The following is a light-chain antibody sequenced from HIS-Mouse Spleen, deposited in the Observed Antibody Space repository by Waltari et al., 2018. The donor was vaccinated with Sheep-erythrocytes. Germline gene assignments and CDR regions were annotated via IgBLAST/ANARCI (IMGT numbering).Light chain of an antibody. Sequence: QSALTQPRSVSGSPGQSVTISCTGTSSDVGCYNYVSWYQQHPGKAPNLMIYDVSKRPSGVPDRFSGSKSGNTASLTISGLQAEDEADYYCCSYAGSYNHVFATGTKVTVL. J-gene: IGLJ1*01. CDR2: DVS. V-gene: IGLV2-11*01. CDR1: SSDVGCYNY. CDR3: CSYAGSYNHV.